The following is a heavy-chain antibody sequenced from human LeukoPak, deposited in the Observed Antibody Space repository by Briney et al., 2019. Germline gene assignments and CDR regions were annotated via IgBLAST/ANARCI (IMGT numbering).Heavy chain of an antibody. CDR1: GFSFSSYG. CDR3: AKDGPNSGMAAAPPNH. J-gene: IGHJ5*02. D-gene: IGHD6-13*01. CDR2: ISYDGSNK. V-gene: IGHV3-30*18. Sequence: PGGSLRLSCAASGFSFSSYGIHWVRQAPGKGLEWVAVISYDGSNKYYGDSVKGRFTISRDSSKNTVYVQMNSLRVEDTAVYYCAKDGPNSGMAAAPPNHWGQGTLVTVSS.